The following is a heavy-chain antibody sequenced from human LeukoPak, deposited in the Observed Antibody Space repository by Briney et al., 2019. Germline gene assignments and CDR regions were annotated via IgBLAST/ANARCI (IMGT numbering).Heavy chain of an antibody. CDR1: GYIFTRYA. J-gene: IGHJ4*02. V-gene: IGHV7-4-1*02. D-gene: IGHD4-23*01. CDR3: ARGGNLDF. CDR2: INTNTGNP. Sequence: ASVKVSCKASGYIFTRYAIHWARQAPGQGLEWMGWINTNTGNPTYAQGFKGRFVFFLATSANTTYLQISRLKAEDTAVYYCARGGNLDFWGQGTLVTVSS.